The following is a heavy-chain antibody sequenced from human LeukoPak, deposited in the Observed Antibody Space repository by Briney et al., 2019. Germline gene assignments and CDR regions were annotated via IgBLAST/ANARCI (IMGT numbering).Heavy chain of an antibody. Sequence: GASVKVSCKASGYTFTSYGISWVRQAPGQGLEWMGWISAYNGNTNYAQKLQGRVTMTTDTSTSTAYMELRSLRSDDTAVYYCARVPPAVVGLPAAPPTYFDYWGQGTLVTVTS. J-gene: IGHJ4*02. CDR1: GYTFTSYG. CDR3: ARVPPAVVGLPAAPPTYFDY. D-gene: IGHD2-2*01. V-gene: IGHV1-18*01. CDR2: ISAYNGNT.